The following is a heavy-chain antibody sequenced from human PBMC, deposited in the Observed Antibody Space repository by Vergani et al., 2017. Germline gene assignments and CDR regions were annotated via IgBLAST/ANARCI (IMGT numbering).Heavy chain of an antibody. V-gene: IGHV1-69*08. CDR2: IIPILGIA. CDR3: ARDWDYSSSYETY. J-gene: IGHJ4*02. Sequence: QVQLVQSGAEVKKPGSSVKVSCKASGGTFSSYTISWVRQAPGQGLEWMGRIIPILGIANYAQKFQGRVTITADKSTSTDYMELSSLRSEDTAVYYCARDWDYSSSYETYWCQGTLVTVSS. CDR1: GGTFSSYT. D-gene: IGHD6-13*01.